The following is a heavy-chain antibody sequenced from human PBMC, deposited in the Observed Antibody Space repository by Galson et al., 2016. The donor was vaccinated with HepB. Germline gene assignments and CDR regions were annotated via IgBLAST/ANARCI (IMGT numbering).Heavy chain of an antibody. J-gene: IGHJ4*02. CDR3: ARAQDDYGDYYFFDH. Sequence: SLRLSCAASGFTFSLSGMNWVRQAPGKGPEWVSAISGSAHSTYYADSVKGRFTISRDNSKNTLFLQMNTLRAEDTAVYYCARAQDDYGDYYFFDHWGQGTLVTVSS. CDR1: GFTFSLSG. V-gene: IGHV3-23*01. CDR2: ISGSAHST. D-gene: IGHD4-17*01.